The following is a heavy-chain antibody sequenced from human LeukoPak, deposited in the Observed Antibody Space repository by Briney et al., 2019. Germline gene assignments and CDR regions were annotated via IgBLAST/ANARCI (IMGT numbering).Heavy chain of an antibody. V-gene: IGHV5-51*01. J-gene: IGHJ6*03. CDR1: GYSFTSYW. CDR2: IYPGDSDT. Sequence: GESLKISCKGSGYSFTSYWIGWVRQMPGKGLEWMGIIYPGDSDTRYSPSFQGQVTISADKSISTAYLQWSSLKASDTAMYYCARHLGLYPPDIAVAGPEDYYYMDVWGKGTTVTISS. D-gene: IGHD6-19*01. CDR3: ARHLGLYPPDIAVAGPEDYYYMDV.